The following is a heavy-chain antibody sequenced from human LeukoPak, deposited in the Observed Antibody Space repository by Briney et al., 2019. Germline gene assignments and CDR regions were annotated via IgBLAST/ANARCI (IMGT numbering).Heavy chain of an antibody. Sequence: GGSLRLSCAASGFTVSSDYMSWVRQAPGKGLEWASVIYRDGSTYYADSVKGRFTISRDNSRNTLYLQMNSLRADDTAMYYCARGGSGHVFDYWGQGTLVTVSS. D-gene: IGHD3-10*01. J-gene: IGHJ4*02. V-gene: IGHV3-66*01. CDR2: IYRDGST. CDR3: ARGGSGHVFDY. CDR1: GFTVSSDY.